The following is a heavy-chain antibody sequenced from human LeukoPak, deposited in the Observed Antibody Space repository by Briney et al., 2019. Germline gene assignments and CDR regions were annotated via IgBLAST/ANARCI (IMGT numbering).Heavy chain of an antibody. CDR1: GYTFTSYY. CDR3: ARVLGLAASRY. D-gene: IGHD6-13*01. Sequence: ASVKVSCKASGYTFTSYYMHWVRQAPGQGLVWMGIINPSGGSTSYAQKFQGRVTMTRDTSTSTVYMELSSLRSEDTAVYYCARVLGLAASRYWAQGTLVTVSS. V-gene: IGHV1-46*01. CDR2: INPSGGST. J-gene: IGHJ4*02.